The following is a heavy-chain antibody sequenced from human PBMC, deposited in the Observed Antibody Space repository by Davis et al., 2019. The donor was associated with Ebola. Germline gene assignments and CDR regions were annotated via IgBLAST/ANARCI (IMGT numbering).Heavy chain of an antibody. CDR1: GYTFTGYY. CDR2: INPNSGGT. CDR3: ARGGEDCSGGSCPNWFDP. J-gene: IGHJ5*02. V-gene: IGHV1-2*04. D-gene: IGHD2-15*01. Sequence: ASVKVSCKASGYTFTGYYMHWVRQAPGQGLEWMGWINPNSGGTNYAQKFQGWVTMTRDTSISTAYMELSRLRSDDTAVYYCARGGEDCSGGSCPNWFDPWGQGTLVTVSS.